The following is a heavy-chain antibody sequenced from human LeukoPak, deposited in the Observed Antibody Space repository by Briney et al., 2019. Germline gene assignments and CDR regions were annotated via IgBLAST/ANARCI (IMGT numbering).Heavy chain of an antibody. Sequence: SETLSLTCAVYGVSFSGYYWSWIRQPPGKGLEWIGEINHSGSTNYNPSLKSRLTISVDTSKNQFSLKLSSVTAADTAVYYCATLAAAGTGSDYWGQGTLVTVSS. CDR3: ATLAAAGTGSDY. J-gene: IGHJ4*02. CDR2: INHSGST. V-gene: IGHV4-34*01. D-gene: IGHD6-13*01. CDR1: GVSFSGYY.